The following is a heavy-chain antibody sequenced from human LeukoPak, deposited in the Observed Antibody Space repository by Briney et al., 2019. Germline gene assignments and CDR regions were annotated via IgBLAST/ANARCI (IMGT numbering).Heavy chain of an antibody. CDR1: GGSLRRSNYY. V-gene: IGHV4-39*01. D-gene: IGHD3-3*01. J-gene: IGHJ5*02. CDR2: IYYSGNT. CDR3: ARHAYYDFVTGLFDP. Sequence: KPLGTLSLNCTVSGGSLRRSNYYWGWVPQPPGKGVEWVGSIYYSGNTYYNPSLKSRVTISVDTSKNHFSLNLNSVTAADTAMYYCARHAYYDFVTGLFDPWGQGTLVTVSS.